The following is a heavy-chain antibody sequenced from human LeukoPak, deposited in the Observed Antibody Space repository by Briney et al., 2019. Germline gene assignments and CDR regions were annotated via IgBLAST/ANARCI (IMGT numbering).Heavy chain of an antibody. CDR2: INHSGST. CDR1: GGSFSGYY. CDR3: ARQQGSTDYGDYVWFDP. D-gene: IGHD4-17*01. J-gene: IGHJ5*02. Sequence: SETLSLTCAVYGGSFSGYYWSWIRQPPGKGLEWIGEINHSGSTNYNPSLKSRVTMSVDTSKNQFSLKLSSVTAADTAVYYCARQQGSTDYGDYVWFDPWGQGTLVTVSS. V-gene: IGHV4-34*01.